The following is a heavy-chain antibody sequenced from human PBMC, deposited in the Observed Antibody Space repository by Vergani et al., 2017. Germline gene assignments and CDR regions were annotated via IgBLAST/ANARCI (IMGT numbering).Heavy chain of an antibody. CDR1: GYSFTSYW. Sequence: EVQLVQSGAEVKKPGESLKISCKGSGYSFTSYWIGWVRQMPGKGLEWMGIIYPGDSDTRYSPSFQGQVTISADKSISTAYRQWSSLKASDTAMYYCARHPPAYDSSGYYFDYWGQGTLVTVSS. J-gene: IGHJ4*02. CDR3: ARHPPAYDSSGYYFDY. CDR2: IYPGDSDT. V-gene: IGHV5-51*01. D-gene: IGHD3-22*01.